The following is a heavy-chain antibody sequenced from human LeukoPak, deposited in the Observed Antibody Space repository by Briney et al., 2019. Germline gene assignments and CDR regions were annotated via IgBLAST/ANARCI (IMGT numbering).Heavy chain of an antibody. V-gene: IGHV4-61*01. CDR1: GGSVSSGSYY. CDR3: ARGPDFYDWSGYYHEGAFDN. Sequence: PSETLSLTCTVSGGSVSSGSYYWSWIRQPPGKGLEWIGYIYYSGSTNYNPSLKSRVTISVDTSKNQFSLKLSSVTAADTAVYYCARGPDFYDWSGYYHEGAFDNWGQRTMVTVSS. J-gene: IGHJ3*02. CDR2: IYYSGST. D-gene: IGHD3-22*01.